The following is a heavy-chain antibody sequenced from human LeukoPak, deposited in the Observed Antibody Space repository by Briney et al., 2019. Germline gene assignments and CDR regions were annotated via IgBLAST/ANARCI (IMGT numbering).Heavy chain of an antibody. V-gene: IGHV3-74*01. Sequence: GGSLRLSCAASGFTFSSYWVHWVRQAPGKGLVWVSRINSDGSSTSYADSVKGRFTISRDNAKNTLYLQMNSLRAEDTAVYYCARTPYYYDSSGYYPDYWGQGTLVTVSS. CDR2: INSDGSST. D-gene: IGHD3-22*01. CDR3: ARTPYYYDSSGYYPDY. CDR1: GFTFSSYW. J-gene: IGHJ4*02.